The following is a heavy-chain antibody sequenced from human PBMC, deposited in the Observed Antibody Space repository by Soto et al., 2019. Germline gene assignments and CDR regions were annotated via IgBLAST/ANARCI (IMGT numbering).Heavy chain of an antibody. V-gene: IGHV1-69*02. CDR2: IIPILGIA. J-gene: IGHJ6*03. CDR3: ASSSGPNYYYYYMDV. D-gene: IGHD6-25*01. CDR1: GGTFSSYT. Sequence: ASVKVSCKASGGTFSSYTISWVRQAPGQGLEWMGRIIPILGIANYAQKFQGRVTITADKSTSTAYMELSSLGSEDTAVYYCASSSGPNYYYYYMDVWGKGTTVTVSS.